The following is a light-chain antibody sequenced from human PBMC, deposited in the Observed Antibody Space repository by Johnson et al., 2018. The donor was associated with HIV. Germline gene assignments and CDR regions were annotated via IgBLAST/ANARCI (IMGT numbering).Light chain of an antibody. V-gene: IGLV1-51*02. J-gene: IGLJ1*01. CDR2: ENN. CDR1: SSNIGNNY. Sequence: QSVLSQPPSVSAVPGQKVTISCSGSSSNIGNNYVSWYQQLPGTAPKLLIYENNKRPSGIPARFSGSKSGTSATLGITGLQTVDEADYYCGTWDTSLSAGGVFGSGTKVTVL. CDR3: GTWDTSLSAGGV.